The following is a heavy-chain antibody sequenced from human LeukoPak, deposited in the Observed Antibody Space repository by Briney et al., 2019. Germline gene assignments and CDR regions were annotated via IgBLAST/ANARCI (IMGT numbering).Heavy chain of an antibody. CDR3: ARVRGDAFDI. D-gene: IGHD3-10*01. V-gene: IGHV1-69*05. Sequence: ASVRVSCKASGGTFSSYAISWVRQAPGQGLEWMGGIIPIFGTANYAQKFQGRVTIITDESMSTAYMELSSLRSEDTAVYYCARVRGDAFDIWGQGTMVTVSS. CDR1: GGTFSSYA. J-gene: IGHJ3*02. CDR2: IIPIFGTA.